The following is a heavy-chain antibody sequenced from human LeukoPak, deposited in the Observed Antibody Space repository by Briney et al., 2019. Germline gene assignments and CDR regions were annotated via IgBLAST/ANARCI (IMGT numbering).Heavy chain of an antibody. D-gene: IGHD5-18*01. CDR2: IYYSGST. CDR3: VRGGYSYGYGLGLLDY. Sequence: SETLSLTCTVSGGSISSSSYYWGWIRQPPGKGLEWIGSIYYSGSTYYNPSLKSRVTMSVDTSKNQFSLKLSSVTAADTAVYYCVRGGYSYGYGLGLLDYWGQGTLVTVSS. V-gene: IGHV4-39*07. J-gene: IGHJ4*02. CDR1: GGSISSSSYY.